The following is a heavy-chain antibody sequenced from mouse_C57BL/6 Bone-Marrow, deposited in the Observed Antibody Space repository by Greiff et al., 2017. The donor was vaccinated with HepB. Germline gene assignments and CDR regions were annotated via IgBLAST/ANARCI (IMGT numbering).Heavy chain of an antibody. CDR2: IYPGNGDT. CDR3: ARGWFWYFDV. D-gene: IGHD2-3*01. V-gene: IGHV1-12*01. J-gene: IGHJ1*03. Sequence: QVQLQQSGAELVRPGASVKMSCKASGYTFTSYNMHWVKQTPGQGLEWIGAIYPGNGDTSYNQKFKGKATLTVDKSSSTAYMQLSSLTSEDSAVCCCARGWFWYFDVWGTGTTVTVSS. CDR1: GYTFTSYN.